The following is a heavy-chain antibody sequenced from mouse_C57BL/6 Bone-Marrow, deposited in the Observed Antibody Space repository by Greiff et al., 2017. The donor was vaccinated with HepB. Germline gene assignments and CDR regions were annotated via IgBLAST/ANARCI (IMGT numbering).Heavy chain of an antibody. CDR3: ARTGIYWYFDV. V-gene: IGHV1-63*01. CDR2: IYPGGGYT. D-gene: IGHD4-1*01. J-gene: IGHJ1*03. Sequence: QLQQSGAELVRPGTSVKMSCKASGYTFTNYWIGWAKQRPGHGLEWIGDIYPGGGYTNYNEKFKGKATLTADKSSSTAYMQFSSLTSEDSAIYYCARTGIYWYFDVWGTGTTVTVSS. CDR1: GYTFTNYW.